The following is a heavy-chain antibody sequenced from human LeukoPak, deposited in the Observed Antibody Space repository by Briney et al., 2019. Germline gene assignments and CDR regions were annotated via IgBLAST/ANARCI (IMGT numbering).Heavy chain of an antibody. CDR3: ARDLEQWLEGVDY. D-gene: IGHD6-19*01. CDR1: GFTFSDYY. CDR2: ISSSGSTI. Sequence: RAGGSLRLSCAASGFTFSDYYMSWIRQAPGKGLEWVSYISSSGSTIYYADSVKGRLTISRDNAKNSLYLQMNSLRAEDTAVYYCARDLEQWLEGVDYWGQGTLVTVSS. V-gene: IGHV3-11*04. J-gene: IGHJ4*02.